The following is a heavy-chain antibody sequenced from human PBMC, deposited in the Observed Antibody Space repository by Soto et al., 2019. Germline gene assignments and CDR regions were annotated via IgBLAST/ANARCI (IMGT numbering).Heavy chain of an antibody. CDR2: IKQDGSEK. D-gene: IGHD2-15*01. CDR3: ASEDVLYCSGGSCPLSYYYYYYYMDV. J-gene: IGHJ6*03. CDR1: GFTFSSYW. Sequence: PGGSLRLSCAASGFTFSSYWMSWVRQAPGKGLEWVANIKQDGSEKYYVDSVKGRFTISRDNAKNSLYLQMNSLRAEDTAVYYCASEDVLYCSGGSCPLSYYYYYYYMDVWGKGTTVTVSS. V-gene: IGHV3-7*01.